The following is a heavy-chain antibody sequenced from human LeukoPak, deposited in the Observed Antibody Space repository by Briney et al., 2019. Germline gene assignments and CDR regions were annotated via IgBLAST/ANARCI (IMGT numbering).Heavy chain of an antibody. CDR2: ISSSGTTI. Sequence: GGSLRLSCAASGFTFSSYEMNWVRRAPGKGLEWVSYISSSGTTIYYADSVKGRFTISRDNAKNSLYLQMNSLRAEDTAVYYCARDPYSTAVGYWGQGTLVTVSS. J-gene: IGHJ4*02. CDR3: ARDPYSTAVGY. CDR1: GFTFSSYE. D-gene: IGHD6-13*01. V-gene: IGHV3-48*03.